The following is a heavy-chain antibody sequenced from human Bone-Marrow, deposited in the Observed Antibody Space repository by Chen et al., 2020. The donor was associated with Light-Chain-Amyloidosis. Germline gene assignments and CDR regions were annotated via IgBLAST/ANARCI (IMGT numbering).Heavy chain of an antibody. J-gene: IGHJ2*01. D-gene: IGHD7-27*01. CDR3: AIDRPKLGVWYFDL. Sequence: QVQLVESGGGAVQPGKSLRLSCAASGFLFNTYAMHWVRQAPGKGLGWVATVWFDGSKKQYGDSVKGRFTISRDNSKNTIYLQMNNLTVEDTAVYFCAIDRPKLGVWYFDLWGRGTLLTVSS. CDR2: VWFDGSKK. CDR1: GFLFNTYA. V-gene: IGHV3-33*03.